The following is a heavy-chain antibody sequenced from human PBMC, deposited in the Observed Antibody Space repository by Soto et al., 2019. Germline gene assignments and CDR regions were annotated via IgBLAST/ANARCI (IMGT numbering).Heavy chain of an antibody. J-gene: IGHJ6*02. Sequence: PGGSLRLSCTASGFKFDDYAMHWVRQAPGKGLEWVSGITWNSSNLDYADSVKGRVTISRDNAKNSLYLQMNSLRAEDTALYYCAKDSWRFLLYGMDVWGQGTTVTVSS. D-gene: IGHD3-3*01. CDR3: AKDSWRFLLYGMDV. CDR1: GFKFDDYA. V-gene: IGHV3-9*01. CDR2: ITWNSSNL.